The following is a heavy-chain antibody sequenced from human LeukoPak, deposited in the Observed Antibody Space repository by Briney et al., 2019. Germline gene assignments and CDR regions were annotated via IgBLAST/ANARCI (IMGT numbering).Heavy chain of an antibody. CDR3: ARGVRYAYD. Sequence: GGSLRLSCAASGFTFNTYTMNWVRQAPGKGLEWVSYISGSSGIIDYADSVRGRFTISRDNAKNSLYLQMNSLRAEDTAVYYCARGVRYAYDWGQGTLVTVSS. V-gene: IGHV3-48*01. CDR2: ISGSSGII. J-gene: IGHJ4*02. D-gene: IGHD5-18*01. CDR1: GFTFNTYT.